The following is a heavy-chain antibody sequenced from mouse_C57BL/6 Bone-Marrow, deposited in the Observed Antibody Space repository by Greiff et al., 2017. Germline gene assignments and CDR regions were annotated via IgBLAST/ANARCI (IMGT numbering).Heavy chain of an antibody. V-gene: IGHV1-69*01. CDR2: IDPSDSYT. D-gene: IGHD1-1*01. Sequence: QVQLQQPGAELVMPGASVKLSCKASGYTFTSYWMHWVKQRPGQGLEWIGEIDPSDSYTNYNQKFKGKSTLTGDKSSSTAYMQLSSLTSEDSAVYYCARGATDYWGQGTTLTVSS. J-gene: IGHJ2*01. CDR3: ARGATDY. CDR1: GYTFTSYW.